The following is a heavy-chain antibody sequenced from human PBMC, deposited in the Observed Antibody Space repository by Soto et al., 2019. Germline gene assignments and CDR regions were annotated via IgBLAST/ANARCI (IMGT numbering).Heavy chain of an antibody. CDR3: ARRSHYNSGPFDY. CDR2: ITNSGDST. J-gene: IGHJ4*02. CDR1: GFTFSSYA. D-gene: IGHD6-19*01. V-gene: IGHV3-23*01. Sequence: EVQLLGSGGGLVQPGGSLRLSCAASGFTFSSYAMNWVRQAPGKGLEWVSAITNSGDSTYYADSVKGRFTISRDNSENTLYLQMNGLRAEDTAVYYCARRSHYNSGPFDYWGQGTLVTVSS.